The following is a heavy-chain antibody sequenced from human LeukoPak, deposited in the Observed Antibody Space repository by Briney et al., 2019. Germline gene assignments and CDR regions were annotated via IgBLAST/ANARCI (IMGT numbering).Heavy chain of an antibody. J-gene: IGHJ4*02. Sequence: PSETLSLTCTVSGGSLTSYYWSWVRQSPGKGLEWIGSIFSSGESSYNPSLKSRVTISVDTTQNQFSLRLTSVTAADVGVYFCARGGGGSKWSGHYRLFDFWGQGTLITVSS. CDR3: ARGGGGSKWSGHYRLFDF. CDR1: GGSLTSYY. V-gene: IGHV4-59*01. D-gene: IGHD3-3*01. CDR2: IFSSGES.